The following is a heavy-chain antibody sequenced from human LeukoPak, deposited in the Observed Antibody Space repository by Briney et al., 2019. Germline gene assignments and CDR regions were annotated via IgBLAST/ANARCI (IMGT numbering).Heavy chain of an antibody. Sequence: GGSLRLSCEVSGFTLSNYWMHWVRQTPGKGLVWVSRINSDGSSTNYADSVKGRFTISRDNAKNTLYLQMNNLRAEDTAVYYCAIMRWLQSSVDYWGQGTLVTVSS. J-gene: IGHJ4*02. V-gene: IGHV3-74*01. CDR1: GFTLSNYW. CDR2: INSDGSST. CDR3: AIMRWLQSSVDY. D-gene: IGHD5-24*01.